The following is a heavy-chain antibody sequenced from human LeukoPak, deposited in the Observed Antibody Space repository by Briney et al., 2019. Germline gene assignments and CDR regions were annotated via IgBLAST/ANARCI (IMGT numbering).Heavy chain of an antibody. CDR1: GGSISSSSYY. CDR2: IYYSGST. V-gene: IGHV4-39*07. Sequence: SEALSLTCTVSGGSISSSSYYWGWIRQPPGKGREWIGSIYYSGSTYYNPSLKSRVTISVDASKNQFSLKLTSVTAADTAVYYCVRGPYGSGISNWVDPWGQGTLVIVSS. D-gene: IGHD3-10*01. J-gene: IGHJ5*02. CDR3: VRGPYGSGISNWVDP.